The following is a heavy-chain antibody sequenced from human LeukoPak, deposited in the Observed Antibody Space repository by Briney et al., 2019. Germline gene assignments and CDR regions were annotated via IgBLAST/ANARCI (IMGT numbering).Heavy chain of an antibody. CDR1: GGTFSSYA. CDR2: IIPIFGTA. J-gene: IGHJ4*02. D-gene: IGHD3-10*01. CDR3: ASPTAGSGKHFDY. Sequence: ASVKVSCKASGGTFSSYAISWVRQAPGQGLEGMGGIIPIFGTANYAQKFQGRVTITADESTSTAYMELSSLRSEDTAVYYCASPTAGSGKHFDYWGQGTLVTVSS. V-gene: IGHV1-69*13.